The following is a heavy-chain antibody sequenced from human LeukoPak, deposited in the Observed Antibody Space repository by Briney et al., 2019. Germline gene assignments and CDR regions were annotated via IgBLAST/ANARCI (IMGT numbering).Heavy chain of an antibody. J-gene: IGHJ4*02. CDR1: GYTFTSYY. D-gene: IGHD5-18*01. CDR2: ISAYNGNT. Sequence: ASVKVSYKASGYTFTSYYMHWVRQAPGQGLEWMGWISAYNGNTNYAQKLQGRVTMTTDTSTSTAYMELRSLRSDDTAVYYCARRGSYGYVFDYWGQGTLVTVSS. CDR3: ARRGSYGYVFDY. V-gene: IGHV1-18*04.